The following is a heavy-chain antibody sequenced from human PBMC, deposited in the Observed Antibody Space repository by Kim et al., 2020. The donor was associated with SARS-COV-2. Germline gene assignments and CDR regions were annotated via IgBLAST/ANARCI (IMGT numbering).Heavy chain of an antibody. D-gene: IGHD1-1*01. CDR1: GFTFSSYS. CDR2: ISYISGSI. V-gene: IGHV3-21*06. CDR3: AMNDASDMVIDY. Sequence: GGSLRLSCAASGFTFSSYSMNWVRQAPGKGLEFVSSISYISGSIFYADSAKGRFTISRDNARDSLYLQMSSLRAEDTAVYYCAMNDASDMVIDYWGQGTL. J-gene: IGHJ4*02.